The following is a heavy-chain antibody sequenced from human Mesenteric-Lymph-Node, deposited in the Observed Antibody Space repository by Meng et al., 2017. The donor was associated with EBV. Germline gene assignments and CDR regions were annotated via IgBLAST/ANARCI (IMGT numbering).Heavy chain of an antibody. J-gene: IGHJ4*02. CDR2: IYYDGTP. V-gene: IGHV4-30-4*01. CDR1: GGSLSRGGSY. Sequence: VLLAECGPVLVNPSTTLSLSAAVSGGSLSRGGSYWSWIRQPPGKGREWVGYIYYDGTPFYNPSLKSRGTISLDTSKNHFSLKLTSVTAADTAVYYCARGVGGGYDYYLDYWGQGSLVTVSS. CDR3: ARGVGGGYDYYLDY. D-gene: IGHD2-21*02.